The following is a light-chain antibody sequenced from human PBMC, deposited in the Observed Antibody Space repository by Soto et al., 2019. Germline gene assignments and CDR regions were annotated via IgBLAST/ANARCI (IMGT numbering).Light chain of an antibody. CDR3: QQYSSYPIT. Sequence: DIQMTQSPSSLSVSGGDRVSITCRASQDINNYLAWLQQRPGKAPKSLISAASTLQSGVPSRFSGSGSGTQFTLTITNLQPEDFATYYCQQYSSYPITIGQGTRLEI. CDR1: QDINNY. V-gene: IGKV1-16*01. CDR2: AAS. J-gene: IGKJ5*01.